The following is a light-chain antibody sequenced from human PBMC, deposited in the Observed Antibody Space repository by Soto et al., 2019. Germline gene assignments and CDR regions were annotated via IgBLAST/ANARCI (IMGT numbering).Light chain of an antibody. Sequence: EIELTQSPATLSFSPGDRATLSCRASQSVGSYLGWYQQNPGQAPRLLIYDASNMYSSVPASFSGSGSGTDFPHTISSLQPEDFAYYYCQKRSTGPSTSGEGKKVE. V-gene: IGKV3-11*01. J-gene: IGKJ4*01. CDR3: QKRSTGPST. CDR1: QSVGSY. CDR2: DAS.